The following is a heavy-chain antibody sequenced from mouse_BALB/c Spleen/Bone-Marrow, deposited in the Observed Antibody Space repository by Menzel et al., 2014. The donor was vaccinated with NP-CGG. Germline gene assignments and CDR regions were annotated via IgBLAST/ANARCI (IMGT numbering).Heavy chain of an antibody. D-gene: IGHD2-12*01. V-gene: IGHV1-7*01. Sequence: VQLVESGAELAKPGASVKMSCKASGYTFTSYWMHWIKQRPGQGLEWIGYINPTTGYTDYNQKFKDKATLTADKSSSTAYLQLSSLTSEDSAVYSCAYYTWFAYWGQGTLVTVSA. CDR2: INPTTGYT. J-gene: IGHJ3*01. CDR1: GYTFTSYW. CDR3: AYYTWFAY.